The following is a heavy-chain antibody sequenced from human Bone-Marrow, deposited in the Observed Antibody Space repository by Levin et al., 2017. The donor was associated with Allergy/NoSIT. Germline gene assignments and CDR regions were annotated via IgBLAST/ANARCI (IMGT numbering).Heavy chain of an antibody. CDR1: GFTFRSYD. V-gene: IGHV3-23*01. CDR3: AKISWSDDYGL. CDR2: MSGSGGST. Sequence: GESLKISCAASGFTFRSYDMSWVRQAPGKGLEWVSAMSGSGGSTYYVDSVKGRFTISRDNSKNTLYLQMNSLRAEDTAVYYCAKISWSDDYGLWGQGTLVTVSS. J-gene: IGHJ4*02. D-gene: IGHD4-17*01.